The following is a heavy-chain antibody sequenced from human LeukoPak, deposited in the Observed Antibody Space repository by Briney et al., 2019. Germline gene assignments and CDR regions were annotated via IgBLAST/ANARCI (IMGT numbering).Heavy chain of an antibody. CDR3: ARGGNDYDIWSSYYDNNWFDP. D-gene: IGHD3-3*01. J-gene: IGHJ5*02. CDR2: INHSGST. V-gene: IGHV4-34*01. Sequence: SQTLSLTCAVYGGSFSGYYWSWIRQPPGKGLEWIGEINHSGSTNNNPSLKSRVTISVDTSKNQFSLKLSSVTAADTAVYYCARGGNDYDIWSSYYDNNWFDPWGQGTLVTVSS. CDR1: GGSFSGYY.